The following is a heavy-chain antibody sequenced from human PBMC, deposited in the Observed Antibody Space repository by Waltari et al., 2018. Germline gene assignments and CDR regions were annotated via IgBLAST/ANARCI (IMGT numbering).Heavy chain of an antibody. D-gene: IGHD3-9*01. CDR1: GFTFSSYT. CDR2: ISSGSSYI. CDR3: AREWGVMVGTAGYYFDY. V-gene: IGHV3-21*01. Sequence: EVQLVGSGGGLVKPGGSLRLSCAASGFTFSSYTMNWARQAPGKGLEWVSSISSGSSYIFYADSVKGRFTSSRDNAKNSLYLQMNSLRVEDTAVYYCAREWGVMVGTAGYYFDYWGQGSLVTVSS. J-gene: IGHJ4*02.